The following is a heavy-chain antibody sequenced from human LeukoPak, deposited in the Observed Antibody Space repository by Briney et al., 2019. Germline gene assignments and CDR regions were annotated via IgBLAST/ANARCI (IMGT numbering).Heavy chain of an antibody. CDR1: GYTFTRNF. CDR3: ARESCSGGSCYYFDY. V-gene: IGHV1-46*01. Sequence: ASVKVSCKASGYTFTRNFMHWVRQAPGHGLEWMGVFNPSGGSATYSQNFQGRVTVTRDTSTSTVYMEMSSLRSEDTAVCYCARESCSGGSCYYFDYWGQGTLVTVSS. CDR2: FNPSGGSA. J-gene: IGHJ4*02. D-gene: IGHD2-15*01.